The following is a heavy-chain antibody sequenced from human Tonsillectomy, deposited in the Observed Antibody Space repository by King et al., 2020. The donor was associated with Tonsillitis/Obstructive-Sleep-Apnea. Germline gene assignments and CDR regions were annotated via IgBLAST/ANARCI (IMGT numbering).Heavy chain of an antibody. CDR2: IDWDDDK. J-gene: IGHJ6*02. V-gene: IGHV2-70*11. D-gene: IGHD2-2*01. CDR1: GFSLSTSGMC. Sequence: VTLKESGPALVKPTQTLTLTCTFSGFSLSTSGMCVIWIRQPPGKALEWLARIDWDDDKYYSTSLKTRLTISKDTSKNQVVLTMTNMDPVDTATYYCARDSCWHYAMDVWGQGTTVTVSS. CDR3: ARDSCWHYAMDV.